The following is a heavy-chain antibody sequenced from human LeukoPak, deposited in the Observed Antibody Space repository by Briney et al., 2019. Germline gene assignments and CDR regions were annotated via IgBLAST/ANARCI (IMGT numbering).Heavy chain of an antibody. CDR2: ISGSGGST. J-gene: IGHJ6*03. CDR3: AKVGVVVVVAATLGYTDV. D-gene: IGHD2-15*01. V-gene: IGHV3-23*01. CDR1: GFTFSSYG. Sequence: PGGSLRLSCAASGFTFSSYGMSWVRQAPGKGLEWVSAISGSGGSTYYADSVKGRFTISRDNSKNTLYLQMNSLRAEDTAVYYCAKVGVVVVVAATLGYTDVWGKGTTVTISS.